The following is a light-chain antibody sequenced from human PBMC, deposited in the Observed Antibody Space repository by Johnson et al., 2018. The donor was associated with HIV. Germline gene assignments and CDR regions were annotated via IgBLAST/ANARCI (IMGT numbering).Light chain of an antibody. CDR2: DNN. CDR1: SSNIGNNY. V-gene: IGLV1-51*01. CDR3: GTWDSSLSVYV. Sequence: QSVLTQPPSVSAAPGQKVTISCSGSSSNIGNNYVSWYQQLPGTAPKPLIYDNNKRPSGITDRFSGSTSGTSATLASTGFQTGDEADYYCGTWDSSLSVYVFGTGTKVTVL. J-gene: IGLJ1*01.